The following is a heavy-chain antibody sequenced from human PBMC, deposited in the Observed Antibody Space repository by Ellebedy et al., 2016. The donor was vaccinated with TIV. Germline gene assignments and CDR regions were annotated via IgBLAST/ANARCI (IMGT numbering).Heavy chain of an antibody. CDR1: GFTFADFS. Sequence: GSLRLSCTGSGFTFADFSINWIRQAPGKGLEWIGEINHSGSTHYNPSLKSRVTMSVDTSKNQFSLRPRSVTAADTAVYYCVYGDNEYYFDCWGQGTLITVSS. D-gene: IGHD4-17*01. V-gene: IGHV4-34*08. CDR2: INHSGST. CDR3: VYGDNEYYFDC. J-gene: IGHJ4*02.